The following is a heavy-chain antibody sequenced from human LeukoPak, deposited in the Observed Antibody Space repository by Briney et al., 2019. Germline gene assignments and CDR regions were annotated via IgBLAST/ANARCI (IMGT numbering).Heavy chain of an antibody. CDR2: LKQDGSEI. D-gene: IGHD2/OR15-2a*01. Sequence: GGSLRLSCAASGFTLSNYWMSWVRQAPGKGLEGVANLKQDGSEIHYVDSVKGRFTIPRDNAKNSLYLQMTSLRAEDTALYYCARRGIVIAAFDYWGQGTLVTVSS. CDR3: ARRGIVIAAFDY. CDR1: GFTLSNYW. V-gene: IGHV3-7*01. J-gene: IGHJ4*02.